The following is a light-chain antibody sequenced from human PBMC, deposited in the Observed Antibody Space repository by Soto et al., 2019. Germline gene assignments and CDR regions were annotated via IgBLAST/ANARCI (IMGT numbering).Light chain of an antibody. V-gene: IGLV2-14*03. Sequence: QSALTQPASVSGSPGQSITISCTGTSSDVGGYNFVSWYQQHPGKAPKLMVYDVSNRHSGVSDRFSGSKSGNTASLTISGLQAEDQADYFRSSYASSTTLVFGGGTKRTVL. CDR2: DVS. CDR1: SSDVGGYNF. J-gene: IGLJ2*01. CDR3: SSYASSTTLV.